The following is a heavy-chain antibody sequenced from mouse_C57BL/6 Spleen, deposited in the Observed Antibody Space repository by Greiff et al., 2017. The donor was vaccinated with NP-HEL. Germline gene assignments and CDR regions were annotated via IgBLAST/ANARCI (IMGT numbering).Heavy chain of an antibody. CDR1: GFTFSDYY. V-gene: IGHV5-16*01. D-gene: IGHD2-3*01. CDR3: ARVDDGYFAY. CDR2: INYDGSST. Sequence: EVKLVESEGGLVQPGSSMKLSCTASGFTFSDYYMAWVRQVPEKGLEWVANINYDGSSTYYLDSLKSRFIISRDNAKNILYLQMSSLKSEDTATYYCARVDDGYFAYWGQGTLVTVSA. J-gene: IGHJ3*01.